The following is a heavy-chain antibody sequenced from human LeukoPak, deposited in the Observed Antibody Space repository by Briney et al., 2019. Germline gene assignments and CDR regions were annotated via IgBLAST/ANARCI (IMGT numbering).Heavy chain of an antibody. V-gene: IGHV3-53*01. D-gene: IGHD3-3*01. CDR2: IYSGGST. CDR1: GFTVDSNY. Sequence: GGSLRLSCAASGFTVDSNYMSWVRQAPGKRLEWVSVIYSGGSTKHADSVKGRFTNSKDNSKNTLYLQVTSLRAEDTAVYYCARDQFGVVDWGQGTLVTVSS. CDR3: ARDQFGVVD. J-gene: IGHJ4*02.